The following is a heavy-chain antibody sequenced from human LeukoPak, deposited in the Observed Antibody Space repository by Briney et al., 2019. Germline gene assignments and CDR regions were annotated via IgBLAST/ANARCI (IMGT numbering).Heavy chain of an antibody. Sequence: SVKVSCKASGGTFSSYAISWVRQAPGQGLEWMGGIIPIFGTANYAQEFQGRVTITADESTSTAYMELSSLRSEDTAVYYCARAEGGYSVGFDYWGQGTLVTVSS. J-gene: IGHJ4*02. CDR3: ARAEGGYSVGFDY. D-gene: IGHD5-18*01. V-gene: IGHV1-69*13. CDR2: IIPIFGTA. CDR1: GGTFSSYA.